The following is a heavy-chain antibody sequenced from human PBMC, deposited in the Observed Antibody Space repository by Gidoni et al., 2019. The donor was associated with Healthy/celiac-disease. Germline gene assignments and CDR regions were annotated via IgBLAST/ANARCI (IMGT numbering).Heavy chain of an antibody. Sequence: EVQLVESGGGLVQPGRSLRLSCAASGFTFDDYAMHWVRQAPGKGLEWVSGISWNSGSIGYADSVKGRFTISRDNAKNSLYLQMNSLRAEDTALYYCAKAPGGDYYYYGMDVWGQGTTVTVSS. CDR1: GFTFDDYA. V-gene: IGHV3-9*01. CDR2: ISWNSGSI. CDR3: AKAPGGDYYYYGMDV. D-gene: IGHD3-16*01. J-gene: IGHJ6*02.